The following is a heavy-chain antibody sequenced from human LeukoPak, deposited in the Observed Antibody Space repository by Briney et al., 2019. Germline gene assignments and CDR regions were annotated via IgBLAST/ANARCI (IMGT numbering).Heavy chain of an antibody. CDR3: ATYSSIAARPFDY. D-gene: IGHD6-6*01. V-gene: IGHV4-39*01. J-gene: IGHJ4*02. Sequence: SETLSLTCTVSGGSISSSSYYWGWIRQPPGKGLEWIGSIYYSGSTYYNPSLKSRVTISVDTSKNQFSLKLSSVTAADTAVYYCATYSSIAARPFDYWGQGTLVTVSS. CDR2: IYYSGST. CDR1: GGSISSSSYY.